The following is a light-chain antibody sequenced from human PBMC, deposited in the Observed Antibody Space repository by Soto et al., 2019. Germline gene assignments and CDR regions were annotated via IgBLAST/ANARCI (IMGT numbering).Light chain of an antibody. Sequence: QSALTQPASVSGSPGQLITISCTGTSSDVGSYNVVSWYQQHPGKAPKLLIYEVSKRPSGVSDRFSGSKSGNTASLTISGLQAEDEADYHCCSYAGSSSAYVFGTGTKLTVL. J-gene: IGLJ1*01. CDR1: SSDVGSYNV. CDR2: EVS. CDR3: CSYAGSSSAYV. V-gene: IGLV2-23*02.